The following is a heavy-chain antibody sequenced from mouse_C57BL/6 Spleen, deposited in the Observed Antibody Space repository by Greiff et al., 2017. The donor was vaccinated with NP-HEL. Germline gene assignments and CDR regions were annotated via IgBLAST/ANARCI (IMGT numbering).Heavy chain of an antibody. CDR1: GFTFSDYG. CDR2: ISSGSSTI. J-gene: IGHJ4*01. V-gene: IGHV5-17*01. CDR3: ARRRSSYDAMDY. Sequence: VQLKQSGGGLVKPGGSLKLSCAASGFTFSDYGMHWVRQAPEKGLEWVAYISSGSSTIYYADTVKGRFTISRDNAKNTLFLQMTSLRSEDTAMYYCARRRSSYDAMDYWGQGTSVTVSS. D-gene: IGHD1-1*01.